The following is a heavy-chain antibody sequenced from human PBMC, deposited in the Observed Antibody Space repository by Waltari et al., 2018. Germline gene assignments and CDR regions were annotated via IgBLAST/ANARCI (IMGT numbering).Heavy chain of an antibody. D-gene: IGHD6-19*01. J-gene: IGHJ3*01. V-gene: IGHV1-69*05. Sequence: QVQLVQSGAEVKRPGSSVRVSCQASGGAVSSYEIRWVRQAPGQGLEWMGGMIPMFGAPNYAQKFQGRITITTDESTRTDYMELSSLRSDDTAVYFCATSSSGWYQDASDVWGHGTLVTV. CDR2: MIPMFGAP. CDR1: GGAVSSYE. CDR3: ATSSSGWYQDASDV.